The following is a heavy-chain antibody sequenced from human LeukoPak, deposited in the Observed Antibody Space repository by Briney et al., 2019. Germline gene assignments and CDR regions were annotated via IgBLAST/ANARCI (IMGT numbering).Heavy chain of an antibody. CDR3: ARPPSITNPYYGMDV. CDR2: ITSSGGAI. Sequence: GGSLRLSCAASGFTFSSYGMNWVRQAPGKGLEGVSYITSSGGAIYYTDSVKGRFTISRDNAKNSLYLQMNSLRAEDTAVYYCARPPSITNPYYGMDVWGQGTTVTVSS. J-gene: IGHJ6*02. V-gene: IGHV3-48*03. CDR1: GFTFSSYG. D-gene: IGHD3-3*01.